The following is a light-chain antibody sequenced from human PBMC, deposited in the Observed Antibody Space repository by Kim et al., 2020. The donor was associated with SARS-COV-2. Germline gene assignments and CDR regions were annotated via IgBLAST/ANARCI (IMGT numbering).Light chain of an antibody. CDR2: SNN. V-gene: IGLV1-44*01. CDR3: AAWDDSLNGPV. Sequence: GQRVTVSCSGSSSNVGRNTVNWYQQRPGTAPKLLIYSNNQQPSGVPDRFSGSKSGTSASLAISGLQSEDEADYYCAAWDDSLNGPVFGGGTQLTVL. CDR1: SSNVGRNT. J-gene: IGLJ2*01.